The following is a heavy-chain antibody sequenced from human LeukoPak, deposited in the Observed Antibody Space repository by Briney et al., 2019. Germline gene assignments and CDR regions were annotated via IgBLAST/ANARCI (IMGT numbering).Heavy chain of an antibody. CDR3: ARESFYDSSGYFAFDI. CDR1: VGSISDYY. Sequence: PSETLSLICTVSVGSISDYYWSWIRQPPGKGLEWIGYLFYSGSTNYNPSLKSRLTISLDTSKNQFSLKLTSVTAADTAVYYCARESFYDSSGYFAFDIWGQGTMVTVSS. J-gene: IGHJ3*02. D-gene: IGHD3-22*01. CDR2: LFYSGST. V-gene: IGHV4-59*01.